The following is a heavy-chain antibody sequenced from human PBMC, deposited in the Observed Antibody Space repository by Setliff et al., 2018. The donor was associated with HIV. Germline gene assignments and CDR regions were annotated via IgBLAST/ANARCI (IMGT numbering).Heavy chain of an antibody. CDR1: GGTFRNYG. CDR2: IIPIFGTT. CDR3: VRVTSSSTGYNYYYGMDV. Sequence: EASVKVSCKASGGTFRNYGISWVRQAPGQGLEWMGGIIPIFGTTNYAQKFQGRVTITADESTTTAYMELSSLRSEDTAVYYCVRVTSSSTGYNYYYGMDVWG. V-gene: IGHV1-69*13. D-gene: IGHD6-6*01. J-gene: IGHJ6*01.